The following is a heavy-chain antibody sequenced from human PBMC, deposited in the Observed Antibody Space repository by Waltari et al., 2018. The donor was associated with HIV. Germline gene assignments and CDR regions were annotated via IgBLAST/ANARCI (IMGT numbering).Heavy chain of an antibody. CDR3: ARPYSTSSNYFDY. CDR2: IFPADSET. Sequence: VQLVQSGPEVKKPGESLKISCQTSGYRFTTSWIAWVRQVPGKGLEWMGIIFPADSETRYSPSFQGLVTISADKSISTAYLEWSSLKSSDIGVYYCARPYSTSSNYFDYWGQGTLVTVSS. D-gene: IGHD6-6*01. CDR1: GYRFTTSW. V-gene: IGHV5-51*01. J-gene: IGHJ4*02.